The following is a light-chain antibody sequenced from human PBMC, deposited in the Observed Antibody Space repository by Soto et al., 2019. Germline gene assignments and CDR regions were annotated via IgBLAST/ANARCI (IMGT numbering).Light chain of an antibody. CDR2: DVT. CDR1: SSDIGDYDY. J-gene: IGLJ1*01. V-gene: IGLV2-14*01. CDR3: SSYTSSSTLLYV. Sequence: QSALTQPASVSGSPGQSITISCTGTSSDIGDYDYVSWYQHLPGKAPKLLIFDVTHRPSGVSDRFSGSKSGNTASLTISGVRPEDEADYYCSSYTSSSTLLYVFGTGTKLTVL.